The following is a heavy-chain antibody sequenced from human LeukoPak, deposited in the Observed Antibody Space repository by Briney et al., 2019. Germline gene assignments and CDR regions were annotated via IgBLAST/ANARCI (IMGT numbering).Heavy chain of an antibody. CDR2: ISSSSSTI. D-gene: IGHD5-18*01. CDR1: GFTFSSYS. J-gene: IGHJ4*02. Sequence: QPGGSLRLSCATPGFTFSSYSMAWVRQAPGKGLEWVSYISSSSSTIYYADSVKGRFTISRDNAKNSRYLQMNSLRAEDTAVYYCARDHVDTAMVNVYWGQGTLVTVSS. CDR3: ARDHVDTAMVNVY. V-gene: IGHV3-48*01.